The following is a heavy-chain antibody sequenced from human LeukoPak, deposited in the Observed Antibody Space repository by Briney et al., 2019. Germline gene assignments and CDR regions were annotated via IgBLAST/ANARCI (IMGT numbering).Heavy chain of an antibody. Sequence: SETLSLTCTVSGGSISSYYWSWIRQPPGKGLEWMGNIYYSGSTNYNPSLKSRVTISVDTSKNQFSLKLSSVTAADTAVYYCAREKPSIAAAFGAFDIWGQGTMVTVSS. CDR3: AREKPSIAAAFGAFDI. J-gene: IGHJ3*02. V-gene: IGHV4-59*01. D-gene: IGHD6-13*01. CDR1: GGSISSYY. CDR2: IYYSGST.